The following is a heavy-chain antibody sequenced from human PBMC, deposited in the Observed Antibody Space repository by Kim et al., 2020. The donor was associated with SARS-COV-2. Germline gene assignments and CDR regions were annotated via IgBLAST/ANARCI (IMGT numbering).Heavy chain of an antibody. J-gene: IGHJ4*02. CDR3: ARVSVVATSIFDF. D-gene: IGHD2-15*01. CDR1: GGSISRGNYY. CDR2: IYYSGST. V-gene: IGHV4-31*03. Sequence: SETLSLTCTASGGSISRGNYYWSWIRQHPGKGLEWIGYIYYSGSTYYNPSLKSRVSISLDTSQNQFSLKLTSVTAADTAVYYCARVSVVATSIFDFWGRGTLGTVSS.